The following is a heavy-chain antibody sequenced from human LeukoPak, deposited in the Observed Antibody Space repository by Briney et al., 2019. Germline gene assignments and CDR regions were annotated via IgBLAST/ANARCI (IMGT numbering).Heavy chain of an antibody. CDR1: GGTFSSYA. J-gene: IGHJ4*02. CDR2: IIPILGIA. CDR3: ARYTGVISAKLLPDY. V-gene: IGHV1-69*04. D-gene: IGHD2-21*01. Sequence: GASVKVSCKASGGTFSSYAISWVRQAPGQGLEWMGRIIPILGIANYAQKFQGRVTITADKSTSTAYMELSSLRSEDTAVYYCARYTGVISAKLLPDYRGQGTLVTVSS.